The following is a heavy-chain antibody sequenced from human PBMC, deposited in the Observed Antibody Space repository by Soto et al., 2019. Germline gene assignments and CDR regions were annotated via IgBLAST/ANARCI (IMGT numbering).Heavy chain of an antibody. CDR1: GGTFSSYA. V-gene: IGHV1-69*13. J-gene: IGHJ6*02. D-gene: IGHD6-13*01. CDR2: IIPIFGTA. CDR3: ARAGYSSRWYVKLYYYYGMDV. Sequence: SVEVSCKASGGTFSSYAISWVRQAPGEGLEWMGGIIPIFGTANYAQKFQGRVTITADESTSTAYMELSSLRSEDTAVYYCARAGYSSRWYVKLYYYYGMDVWGQGTTVAV.